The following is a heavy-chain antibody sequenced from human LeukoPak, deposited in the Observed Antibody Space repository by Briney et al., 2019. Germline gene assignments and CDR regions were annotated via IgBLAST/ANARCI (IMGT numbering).Heavy chain of an antibody. D-gene: IGHD4-17*01. CDR1: GYTFTSYG. Sequence: GASVKVSCKASGYTFTSYGISWVRQAPGQGLEWMGWISAYNGNTSYAQKLQGRVTMTTDTSTSTAYMELRSLRSDDTAVYYCARGGPFRPTVTTFDYWGQGTLVTVSS. V-gene: IGHV1-18*01. CDR3: ARGGPFRPTVTTFDY. CDR2: ISAYNGNT. J-gene: IGHJ4*02.